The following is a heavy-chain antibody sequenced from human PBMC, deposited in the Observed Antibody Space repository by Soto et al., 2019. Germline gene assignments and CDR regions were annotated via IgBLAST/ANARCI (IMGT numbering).Heavy chain of an antibody. Sequence: QVQLQESGPGLVKPSETLSLTCTVSGGSISSYYWSWIRQPPGKGLEWIGYIYYSGSTNYNPSLTVXAXRXXDTSTNQFSLKASSVTAADTAVYYCARRYGGTLDSWGQGTPVTVSS. D-gene: IGHD4-17*01. J-gene: IGHJ4*02. CDR3: ARRYGGTLDS. V-gene: IGHV4-59*08. CDR2: IYYSGST. CDR1: GGSISSYY.